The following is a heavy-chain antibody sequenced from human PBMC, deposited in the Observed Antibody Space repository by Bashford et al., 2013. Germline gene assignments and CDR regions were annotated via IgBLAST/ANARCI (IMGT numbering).Heavy chain of an antibody. D-gene: IGHD5-18*01. Sequence: VRQAPGKGLEWVSAIGGSGSTTYYAASVKGRFTISRDNSKNTLYLQMNSLRVEDTAVYYCAKNIDTVIAYDHWGPGNPWSTVSS. CDR3: AKNIDTVIAYDH. J-gene: IGHJ4*03. CDR2: IGGSGSTT. V-gene: IGHV3-23*01.